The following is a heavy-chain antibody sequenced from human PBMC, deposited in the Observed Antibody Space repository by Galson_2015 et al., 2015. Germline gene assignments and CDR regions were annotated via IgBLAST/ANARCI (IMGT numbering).Heavy chain of an antibody. V-gene: IGHV3-9*01. CDR2: ISWNSGRI. CDR3: AKEKSIGASQLSFAFDI. CDR1: GFIFDDYA. J-gene: IGHJ3*02. Sequence: SLRLSCAASGFIFDDYAMHWVRQVPGKGLEWVSGISWNSGRIGYADSVKGRFTISRDNAKNSLYLQMNSLRAEDTALYYCAKEKSIGASQLSFAFDIWGQRTMVTVSS. D-gene: IGHD3-16*01.